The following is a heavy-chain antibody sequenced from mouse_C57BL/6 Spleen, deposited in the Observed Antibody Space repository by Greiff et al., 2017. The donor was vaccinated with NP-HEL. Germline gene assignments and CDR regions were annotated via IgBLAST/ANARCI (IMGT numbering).Heavy chain of an antibody. Sequence: EVQLQQSGPELVKPGASVKIPCKASGYTFTDYNMDWVKQSHGKSLEWIGDINPNNGGTIYNQKFKGKATLTVDKSSSTAYMELRSLTSEDTAFYYCARSRGSTYYWYFDVWGTGTTVTVSS. D-gene: IGHD1-1*01. V-gene: IGHV1-18*01. CDR2: INPNNGGT. J-gene: IGHJ1*03. CDR1: GYTFTDYN. CDR3: ARSRGSTYYWYFDV.